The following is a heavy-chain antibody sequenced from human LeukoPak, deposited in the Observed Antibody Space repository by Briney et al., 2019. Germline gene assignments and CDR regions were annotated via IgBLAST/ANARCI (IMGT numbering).Heavy chain of an antibody. J-gene: IGHJ4*02. CDR3: ARVVDTAMAYFDY. Sequence: PSETLSLTCAVSGGSISSGGYSWSWLRQPPGKGLEWIGYIYHSGSTYYNPSLKSRVTILVDRSKNQFSLKLSSVTAADTAVYYCARVVDTAMAYFDYWGQGTLVTVSS. CDR1: GGSISSGGYS. V-gene: IGHV4-30-2*01. D-gene: IGHD5-18*01. CDR2: IYHSGST.